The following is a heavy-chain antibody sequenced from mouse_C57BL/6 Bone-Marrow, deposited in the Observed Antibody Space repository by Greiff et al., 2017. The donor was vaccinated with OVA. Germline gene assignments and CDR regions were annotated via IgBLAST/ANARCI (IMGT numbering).Heavy chain of an antibody. CDR1: GYTFTSYG. CDR3: ARTRRGFAY. CDR2: IYPRSGNT. V-gene: IGHV1-81*01. J-gene: IGHJ3*01. Sequence: VQLQQSGAELARPGASVKLSCKASGYTFTSYGISWVKQRPGQGLEWIGEIYPRSGNTYYNEKFKGKATLTADKSSSTAYMELRSLTSEDSAVYFCARTRRGFAYWGQGTLVTVSA.